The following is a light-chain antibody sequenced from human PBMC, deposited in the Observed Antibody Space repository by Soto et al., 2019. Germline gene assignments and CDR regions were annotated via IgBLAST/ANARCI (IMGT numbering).Light chain of an antibody. CDR1: QSISSW. Sequence: DIQMTQSPSTLSASVGDRVTITCRASQSISSWLAWYQQKPGKAPKVLIYDASKLHSGVPSRFSGSGSGTEFTLTISSLQPEDFATYFCQQLNTYSSFGGGTKVDIK. J-gene: IGKJ4*01. CDR3: QQLNTYSS. V-gene: IGKV1-5*01. CDR2: DAS.